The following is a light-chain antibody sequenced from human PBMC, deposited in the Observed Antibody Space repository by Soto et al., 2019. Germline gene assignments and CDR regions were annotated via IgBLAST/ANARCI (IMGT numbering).Light chain of an antibody. Sequence: EIVMTQSPATLSVSPGERATLSCRASQSVNSNLVWFQQKPGQAPRLLIYGASTRATGVPGRFSGSGFGTEVTPTISSLQPEDFAVYYCQQYNNWLWTFGQGTKVEIK. J-gene: IGKJ1*01. CDR3: QQYNNWLWT. CDR1: QSVNSN. V-gene: IGKV3-15*01. CDR2: GAS.